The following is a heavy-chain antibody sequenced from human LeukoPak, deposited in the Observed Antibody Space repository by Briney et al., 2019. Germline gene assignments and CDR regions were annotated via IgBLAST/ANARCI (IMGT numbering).Heavy chain of an antibody. D-gene: IGHD3-22*01. V-gene: IGHV1-2*02. CDR2: INTNSGGT. J-gene: IGHJ5*02. Sequence: ASVKVSCKASGYTFTGYYMHWVRQAPGQGLEWMGWINTNSGGTNYAQKFQGRVTMTRDTSISTAYMELSRLRSDDTAVYYCARVKSASDSSGYGGAWFDPWGQGTLVTVSS. CDR3: ARVKSASDSSGYGGAWFDP. CDR1: GYTFTGYY.